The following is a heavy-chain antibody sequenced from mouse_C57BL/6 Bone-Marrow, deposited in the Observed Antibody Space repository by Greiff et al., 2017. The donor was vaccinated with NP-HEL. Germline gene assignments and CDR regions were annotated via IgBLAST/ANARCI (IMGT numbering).Heavy chain of an antibody. J-gene: IGHJ1*03. CDR1: GYTFTDYN. Sequence: VQLQQSGPELVKPGASVKIPCKASGYTFTDYNMDWVKQSHGKSLEWIGDINPNNGGTSYNQKFKGKATLTVDKSSSTAYMELRSLTSEDTAGDYCARRLYWDEYFDVWGTGTTVTVSS. D-gene: IGHD4-1*01. CDR3: ARRLYWDEYFDV. V-gene: IGHV1-18*01. CDR2: INPNNGGT.